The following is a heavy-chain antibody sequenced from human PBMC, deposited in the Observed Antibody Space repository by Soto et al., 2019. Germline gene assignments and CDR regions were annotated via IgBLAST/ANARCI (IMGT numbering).Heavy chain of an antibody. D-gene: IGHD3-10*01. V-gene: IGHV3-15*07. CDR2: IKSKTDGGTT. J-gene: IGHJ6*02. CDR3: TTGHTIDITMVRGVITDYYYGMDV. CDR1: GFTFSNAW. Sequence: GGSLRLSCAASGFTFSNAWMNWVRQAPGKGLEWVGRIKSKTDGGTTDYAAPVKGRFTISRDDSKNTLYLQMNSLKTEDTAVYYCTTGHTIDITMVRGVITDYYYGMDVWGQGTTVTVSS.